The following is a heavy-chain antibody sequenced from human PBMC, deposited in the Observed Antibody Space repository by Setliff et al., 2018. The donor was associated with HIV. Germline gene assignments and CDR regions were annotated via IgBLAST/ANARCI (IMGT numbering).Heavy chain of an antibody. CDR3: ARVTSIAARPAGDY. CDR1: GGSISSGNYY. J-gene: IGHJ4*02. Sequence: TLSLTCNVSGGSISSGNYYWSWIRLTAGKGLEWGGHIYTSGSTNYNPSLKSRVTILVDMSKNQFSLKLSSVTAADTAVYYCARVTSIAARPAGDYWGQGILVTVSS. D-gene: IGHD6-6*01. CDR2: IYTSGST. V-gene: IGHV4-61*09.